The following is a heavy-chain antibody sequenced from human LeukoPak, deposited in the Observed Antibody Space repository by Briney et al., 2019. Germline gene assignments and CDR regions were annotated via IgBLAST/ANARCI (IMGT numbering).Heavy chain of an antibody. CDR2: ISAIGSI. Sequence: PSETLSLTWTVSGGSISSYYWSWIRQPPGKGLEWIAYISAIGSINYNPSLKSRVTISLDTSKNQFSLKLSSVTAADTPVYYCAGHHPRNTVDFWGEGALVTVSS. CDR1: GGSISSYY. V-gene: IGHV4-59*08. CDR3: AGHHPRNTVDF. J-gene: IGHJ4*02. D-gene: IGHD2/OR15-2a*01.